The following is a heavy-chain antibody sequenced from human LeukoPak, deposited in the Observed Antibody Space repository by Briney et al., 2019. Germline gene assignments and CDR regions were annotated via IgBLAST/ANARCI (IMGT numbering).Heavy chain of an antibody. Sequence: QAGGSLRLSCAASGFTFDDYAMHWVRQAPGKGLEWVSGISWNSGSIGYADSVKGRFTISRDNAKTSLYLQMNSLRAEDTALYYCAKDLGPGSMATSPGFDYWAREPWSPSP. J-gene: IGHJ4*02. CDR1: GFTFDDYA. CDR3: AKDLGPGSMATSPGFDY. CDR2: ISWNSGSI. D-gene: IGHD5-24*01. V-gene: IGHV3-9*01.